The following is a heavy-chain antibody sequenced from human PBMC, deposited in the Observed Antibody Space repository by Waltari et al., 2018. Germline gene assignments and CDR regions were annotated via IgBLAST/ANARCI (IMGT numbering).Heavy chain of an antibody. J-gene: IGHJ4*02. CDR1: GDSMSENYW. CDR2: IHRSGRP. Sequence: QLQLQQSGPGLVKPSESLSLTCGVSGDSMSENYWWSWVRQSPEKGLEWIGQIHRSGRPYYNPSLESRVSVSMDTSNNKFFLKLSSAIAADTAVYYCARDRGRGLYFDSWGQGTLVTVSP. V-gene: IGHV4-4*02. D-gene: IGHD2-15*01. CDR3: ARDRGRGLYFDS.